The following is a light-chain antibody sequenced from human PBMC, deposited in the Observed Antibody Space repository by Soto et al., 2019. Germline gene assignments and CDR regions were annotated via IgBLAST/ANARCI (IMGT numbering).Light chain of an antibody. J-gene: IGKJ1*01. CDR3: QHYNTYPWT. Sequence: DIQMTQSPSTLSASVGDRVTITCRASQSISSWVAWYQQKPGKGPKLLIYKASHLESGVPSRFSGSGSGTEFTLTISSLPPGDFATYYCQHYNTYPWTFGHGTKVDIK. CDR1: QSISSW. CDR2: KAS. V-gene: IGKV1-5*03.